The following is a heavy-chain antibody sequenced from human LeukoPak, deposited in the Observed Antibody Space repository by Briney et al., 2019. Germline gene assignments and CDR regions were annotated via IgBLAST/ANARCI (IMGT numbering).Heavy chain of an antibody. CDR1: GFTVSSNY. D-gene: IGHD2-2*02. Sequence: GGSLRLPCAASGFTVSSNYMSWVRQAPGKGLEWVSVIYSGGSKFYVDSVKGRFTISRDNSKNTLYLQMNSLRAEDTAVYYCARVSRYCSSTSCYSSGYYYYGMDVWGQGTTVTVSS. CDR3: ARVSRYCSSTSCYSSGYYYYGMDV. J-gene: IGHJ6*02. V-gene: IGHV3-66*01. CDR2: IYSGGSK.